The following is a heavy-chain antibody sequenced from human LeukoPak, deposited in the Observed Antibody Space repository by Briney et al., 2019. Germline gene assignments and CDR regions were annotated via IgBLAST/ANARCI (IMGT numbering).Heavy chain of an antibody. CDR3: ARLASAVDTATNYFDY. D-gene: IGHD6-13*01. Sequence: PSESLSLTCTVSGGSIISSSYFWVWIRQPPGKGLEWIGSINYSGTTYYKSSLKSRVTMSVDTSKNQFSLKLTSVSAADTAVFYCARLASAVDTATNYFDYWGQGTLVTVSS. J-gene: IGHJ4*02. CDR2: INYSGTT. CDR1: GGSIISSSYF. V-gene: IGHV4-39*01.